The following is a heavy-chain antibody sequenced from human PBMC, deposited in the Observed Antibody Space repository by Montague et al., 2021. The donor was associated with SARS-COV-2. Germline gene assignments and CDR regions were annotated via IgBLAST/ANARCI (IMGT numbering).Heavy chain of an antibody. CDR2: IHYSGST. CDR3: ARLTAGYCSGGSCYWGTGFDY. V-gene: IGHV4-31*03. J-gene: IGHJ4*02. CDR1: GGSISSGGYY. Sequence: TLSLTCTVSGGSISSGGYYWSWIRQHPGKGLEWIVYIHYSGSTYYNPSLKSRVTISVDKSKKQFYLKLSSVTAADTAVYCCARLTAGYCSGGSCYWGTGFDYWGQGTLVTVSS. D-gene: IGHD2-15*01.